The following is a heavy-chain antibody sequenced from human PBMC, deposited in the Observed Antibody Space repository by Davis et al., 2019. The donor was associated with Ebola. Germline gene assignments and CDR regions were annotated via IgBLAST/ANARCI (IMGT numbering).Heavy chain of an antibody. CDR1: GYSFTSYW. D-gene: IGHD3-3*01. Sequence: KVSCKGSGYSFTSYWIGWVRQMPGKGLEWMGIIYPGDSDTRYSPSFQGQATISADKSISTAYLQWSSLKASDTAMYYCARQVFGVVITPFDYWGQGTLVTVSS. CDR3: ARQVFGVVITPFDY. J-gene: IGHJ4*02. CDR2: IYPGDSDT. V-gene: IGHV5-51*01.